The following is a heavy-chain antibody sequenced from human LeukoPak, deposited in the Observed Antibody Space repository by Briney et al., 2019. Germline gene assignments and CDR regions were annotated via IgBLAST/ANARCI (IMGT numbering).Heavy chain of an antibody. V-gene: IGHV1-8*01. CDR3: ARASRGYCSGGSCYPY. Sequence: ASVKVSCKASGYTFTSYDINWVRQATGQGLERMGWMNPNSGNTGYAQKFQGRVTMTRNNSISTAYMELSSLRSEDTAVYYCARASRGYCSGGSCYPYWGQGTLVTVSS. D-gene: IGHD2-15*01. CDR1: GYTFTSYD. J-gene: IGHJ4*02. CDR2: MNPNSGNT.